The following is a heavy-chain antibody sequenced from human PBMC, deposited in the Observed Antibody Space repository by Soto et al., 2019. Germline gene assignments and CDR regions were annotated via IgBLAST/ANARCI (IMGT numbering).Heavy chain of an antibody. V-gene: IGHV4-34*01. D-gene: IGHD5-12*01. CDR3: ARLRFYYGMDV. CDR2: INHSGST. CDR1: GGSFSGYY. J-gene: IGHJ6*02. Sequence: SETLSLTCAAYGGSFSGYYWSWIRQPPGKGLEWIGEINHSGSTNYNPSLKSRVTISVDTSKNQFSLKLSSVTAADTAVYYCARLRFYYGMDVWGQGTTVTVSS.